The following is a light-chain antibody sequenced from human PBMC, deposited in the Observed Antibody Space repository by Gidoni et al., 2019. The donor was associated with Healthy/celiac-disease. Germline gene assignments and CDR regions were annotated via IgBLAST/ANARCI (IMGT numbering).Light chain of an antibody. V-gene: IGKV3-11*01. J-gene: IGKJ4*01. Sequence: EIVLTQSPATLSLSPGERATLSCRASQSVSSYLAWYQQKPGQAPRLLIYDAANRATGTPARFSGSGSGTDFTLTISSLEPEDFAVYYCQQRSNWPRLTFGGXTKVEIK. CDR1: QSVSSY. CDR2: DAA. CDR3: QQRSNWPRLT.